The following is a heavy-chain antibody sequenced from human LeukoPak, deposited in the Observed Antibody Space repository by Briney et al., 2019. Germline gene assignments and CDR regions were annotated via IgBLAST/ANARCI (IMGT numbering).Heavy chain of an antibody. CDR2: IAYDGSDE. CDR3: ARDVMAVAGTLGFDC. V-gene: IGHV3-30*04. CDR1: GFNFGSFG. Sequence: GGSLRLSCVAYGFNFGSFGMHWVRQAPGKGLDWVAVIAYDGSDENYADSVKGRFTISRDNFKNTLYLQMNSLGPEDTAMYYCARDVMAVAGTLGFDCWGQGALVTVSS. D-gene: IGHD6-19*01. J-gene: IGHJ4*02.